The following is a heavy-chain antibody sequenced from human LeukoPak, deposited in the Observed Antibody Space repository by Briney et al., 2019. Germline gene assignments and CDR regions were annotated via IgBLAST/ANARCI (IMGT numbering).Heavy chain of an antibody. V-gene: IGHV3-23*01. J-gene: IGHJ4*02. CDR3: ARGVATYDFWNGYV. CDR1: GFTFSSYA. CDR2: ISGSGGST. Sequence: PGGSLRLSCAASGFTFSSYAMSWVRQAPGKGLEWVSAISGSGGSTYYADSVKGRFTISRDNSKNTLYLQMNSLRAEDTAVYYCARGVATYDFWNGYVWGQGTLVTVSS. D-gene: IGHD3-3*01.